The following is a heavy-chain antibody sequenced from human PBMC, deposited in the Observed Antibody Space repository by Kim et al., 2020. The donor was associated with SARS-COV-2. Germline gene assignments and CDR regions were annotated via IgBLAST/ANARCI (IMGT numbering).Heavy chain of an antibody. Sequence: SETLSLTCAVSGGSISSGGYSWSWIRQPPGKGLEWIGYIYHSGSTYYNPSLKSRVTISVDRSKNQFSLKLSSVTAADTAVYYCARGVGPSSSSTWFDPWGQGTLVTVSS. CDR3: ARGVGPSSSSTWFDP. CDR2: IYHSGST. D-gene: IGHD6-6*01. J-gene: IGHJ5*02. CDR1: GGSISSGGYS. V-gene: IGHV4-30-2*01.